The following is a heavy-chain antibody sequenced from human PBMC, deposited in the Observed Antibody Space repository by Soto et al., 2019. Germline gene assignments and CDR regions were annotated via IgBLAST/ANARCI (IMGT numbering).Heavy chain of an antibody. Sequence: QVQLVQSGAEVKKPGSSVKVSCKASGGTFSSYAISWVRQAPGQGLEWMGGIIPICGTANYAQKFQGRVTITADESTSTAYMELSSLRSEDTAVYSCATPGIEAAGTPLYYYSYGMDVWGQGTTVTVSS. CDR1: GGTFSSYA. J-gene: IGHJ6*02. D-gene: IGHD6-13*01. CDR3: ATPGIEAAGTPLYYYSYGMDV. CDR2: IIPICGTA. V-gene: IGHV1-69*12.